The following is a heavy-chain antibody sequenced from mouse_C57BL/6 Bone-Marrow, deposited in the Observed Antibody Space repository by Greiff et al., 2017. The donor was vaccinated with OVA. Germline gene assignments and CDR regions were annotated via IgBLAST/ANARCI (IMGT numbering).Heavy chain of an antibody. CDR1: GYAFSSYW. V-gene: IGHV1-80*01. CDR2: IYPGDGDT. Sequence: VKLQQSGAELVKPGASVKISCKASGYAFSSYWMNWVKQRPGKGLEWIGQIYPGDGDTNYNGKFKGKATLTADKSSSTAYMQLSSLTSEDSAVYFCAREYYGSSYGRYAMDYWGQGTSVTVSS. J-gene: IGHJ4*01. CDR3: AREYYGSSYGRYAMDY. D-gene: IGHD1-1*01.